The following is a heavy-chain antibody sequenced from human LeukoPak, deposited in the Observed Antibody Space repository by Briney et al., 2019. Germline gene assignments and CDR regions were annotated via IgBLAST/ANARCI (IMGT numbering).Heavy chain of an antibody. CDR3: ARQGGQQLPPLY. D-gene: IGHD6-13*01. CDR1: GGSISGYF. CDR2: ISTSGST. J-gene: IGHJ4*02. Sequence: SETQSLTCSVSGGSISGYFWTWIRQPPGKGLEWIGYISTSGSTNYSPSLKSRVTISVDTSKNQFSLKLNSVTAADTAVYYCARQGGQQLPPLYWGQGTLVSVSS. V-gene: IGHV4-4*09.